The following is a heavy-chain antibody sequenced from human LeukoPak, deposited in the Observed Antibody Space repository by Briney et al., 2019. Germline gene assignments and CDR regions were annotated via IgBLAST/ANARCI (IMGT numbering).Heavy chain of an antibody. D-gene: IGHD5-12*01. CDR1: GFTFSSYA. V-gene: IGHV3-23*01. J-gene: IGHJ3*02. Sequence: PGGSLRLSCAASGFTFSSYAMSWVRQAPGKGLEWVSAISGSGGSTYYADSVKGRFTISRDNSKNTLYLQMNSLRAEDTAVYYCAKDCDRGGYAFLDAFDIWGQGTMVTVSS. CDR2: ISGSGGST. CDR3: AKDCDRGGYAFLDAFDI.